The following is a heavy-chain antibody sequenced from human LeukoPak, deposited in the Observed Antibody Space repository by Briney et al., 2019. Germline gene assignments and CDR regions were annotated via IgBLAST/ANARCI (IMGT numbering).Heavy chain of an antibody. Sequence: RASETLSLTCTVSGGSISSYYWSWIRQPPGKGLEWIGYIYYSGSTNYNPYLKSRVTISVDTSKNQFSLKLSSVTAADTAVYYCARASRYDFWSGYYHSYGMDVWGQGTTVTVSS. CDR2: IYYSGST. CDR3: ARASRYDFWSGYYHSYGMDV. D-gene: IGHD3-3*01. J-gene: IGHJ6*02. V-gene: IGHV4-59*01. CDR1: GGSISSYY.